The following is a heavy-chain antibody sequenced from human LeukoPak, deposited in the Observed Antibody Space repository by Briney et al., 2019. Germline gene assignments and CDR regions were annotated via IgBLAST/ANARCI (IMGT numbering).Heavy chain of an antibody. D-gene: IGHD6-13*01. CDR2: ISAYNGNT. Sequence: ASVKVSCKASGYTFTSYGISWVRQAPGQGLECMGWISAYNGNTNYAQKLQGRVTMTTDTSTSTAYMELRSLRSDDTAVYYCARDPPNIAAAGTALDYWGQGTLVTVSS. V-gene: IGHV1-18*01. CDR1: GYTFTSYG. CDR3: ARDPPNIAAAGTALDY. J-gene: IGHJ4*02.